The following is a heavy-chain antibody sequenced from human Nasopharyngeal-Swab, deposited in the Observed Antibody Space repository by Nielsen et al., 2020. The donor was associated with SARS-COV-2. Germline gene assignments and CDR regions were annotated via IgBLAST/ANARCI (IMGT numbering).Heavy chain of an antibody. CDR1: GCSISSYY. CDR3: ARDGRSSWYFDL. CDR2: IYYSGST. V-gene: IGHV4-59*01. J-gene: IGHJ2*01. Sequence: SESLSLTCTVSGCSISSYYWSWIRQPPGKGLEWIGYIYYSGSTNCNPSLKSRVTISVDTSKNQFSLKLSSVTAADTAIYYCARDGRSSWYFDLWGRGTLVTVSS.